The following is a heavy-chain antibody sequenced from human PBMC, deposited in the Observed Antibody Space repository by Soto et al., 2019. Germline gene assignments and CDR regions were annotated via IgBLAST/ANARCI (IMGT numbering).Heavy chain of an antibody. V-gene: IGHV1-3*01. CDR3: ARGIATGQLDP. D-gene: IGHD2-15*01. J-gene: IGHJ5*02. CDR2: INPDNGNT. Sequence: ASVKVSCKASGCTFTRYTMNWVRQAPGQRLEWMGWINPDNGNTKSSQKFQDRVIITRDTSASTAYMDLSSLRSEDTAVYYCARGIATGQLDPWGQGTLVTVSS. CDR1: GCTFTRYT.